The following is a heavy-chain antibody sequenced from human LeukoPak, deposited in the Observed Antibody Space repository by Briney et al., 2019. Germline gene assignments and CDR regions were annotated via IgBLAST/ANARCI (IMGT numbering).Heavy chain of an antibody. CDR1: GFTFSSYW. Sequence: GGSLRLSCAASGFTFSSYWMHWVRQAPGKGLVWVSRINGDGSSTSYADSVKGRFTISRDNAKNTLYLQMNSLRAEDTAVYYCARGDTYYYDSSGYYLRLGMDVWGQGTTVTVSS. D-gene: IGHD3-22*01. CDR2: INGDGSST. J-gene: IGHJ6*02. CDR3: ARGDTYYYDSSGYYLRLGMDV. V-gene: IGHV3-74*01.